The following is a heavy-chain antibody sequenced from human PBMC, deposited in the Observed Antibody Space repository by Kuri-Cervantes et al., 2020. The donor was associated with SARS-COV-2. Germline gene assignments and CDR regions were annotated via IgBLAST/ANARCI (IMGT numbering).Heavy chain of an antibody. V-gene: IGHV4-39*01. J-gene: IGHJ5*02. CDR1: GGSISSSSYY. D-gene: IGHD3-3*01. CDR3: ARQMMSSITIFGVVITRNWFDP. Sequence: ESLKISCTVSGGSISSSSYYWGWIRQPPGKGLEWIGSIYYSGSTYYNPSLKSRVTISVDTSKNQFSLKLSSVTAADTAVYYCARQMMSSITIFGVVITRNWFDPWGQGTQV. CDR2: IYYSGST.